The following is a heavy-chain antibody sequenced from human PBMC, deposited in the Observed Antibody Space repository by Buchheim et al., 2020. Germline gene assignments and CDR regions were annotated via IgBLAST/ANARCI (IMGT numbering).Heavy chain of an antibody. D-gene: IGHD6-13*01. V-gene: IGHV5-10-1*03. Sequence: EVQLVQSGAEVKKPGESLRISCKGSGYSFTSYWINWVRQMPGKGLEWMGKIDPSVSYTIYSPSFQGHVTMSVDKSIGTAYLQWSSLKASDTAIYYCARLKAPQQLNGMDVWGQGTT. CDR1: GYSFTSYW. CDR2: IDPSVSYT. CDR3: ARLKAPQQLNGMDV. J-gene: IGHJ6*02.